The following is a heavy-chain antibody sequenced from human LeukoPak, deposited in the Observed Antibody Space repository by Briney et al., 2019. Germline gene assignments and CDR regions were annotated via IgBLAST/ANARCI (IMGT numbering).Heavy chain of an antibody. V-gene: IGHV4-34*01. CDR1: GGSFSGYY. Sequence: PSETLSLTCAVYGGSFSGYYWSWIRQPPGKGLEWIGEINHSGSTNYNPSLKSRVTISVDTSKNQFSLKLSSVTAADTAVYYCAKRYCSSTTCYDDRGAFDYWGQGTLVTVSS. CDR2: INHSGST. J-gene: IGHJ4*02. CDR3: AKRYCSSTTCYDDRGAFDY. D-gene: IGHD2-2*01.